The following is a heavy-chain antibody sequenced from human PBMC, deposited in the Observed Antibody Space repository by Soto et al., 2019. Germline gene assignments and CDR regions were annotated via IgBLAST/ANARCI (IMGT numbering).Heavy chain of an antibody. CDR1: GFTFSSYA. V-gene: IGHV3-23*01. J-gene: IGHJ4*02. Sequence: GGSLRLSCAASGFTFSSYAMSWVRQAPGKGLEWVSAISGNGVNTYYADSVKGRFTISRDNSKNTLSLQMSSLRAEDTAIYYCARVPRSRSGWPTYYFDCWGQGILVTLSS. D-gene: IGHD6-19*01. CDR2: ISGNGVNT. CDR3: ARVPRSRSGWPTYYFDC.